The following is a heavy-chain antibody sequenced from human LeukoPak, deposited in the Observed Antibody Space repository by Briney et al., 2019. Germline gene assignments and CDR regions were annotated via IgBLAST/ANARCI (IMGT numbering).Heavy chain of an antibody. CDR2: INHSGST. V-gene: IGHV4-34*01. J-gene: IGHJ4*02. CDR1: GGSFSGYY. CDR3: ARGHYYGSGSHLDY. D-gene: IGHD3-10*01. Sequence: SETLSLTCAVYGGSFSGYYWSWIRQPPGKGLEWSGEINHSGSTNYNPSLKSRVTISVDTSKNQFSLKLSSVTAADTAVYYCARGHYYGSGSHLDYWGQGTLVTVSS.